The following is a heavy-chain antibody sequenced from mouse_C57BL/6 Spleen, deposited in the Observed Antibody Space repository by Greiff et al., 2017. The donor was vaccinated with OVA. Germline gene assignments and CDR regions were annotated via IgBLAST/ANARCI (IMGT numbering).Heavy chain of an antibody. D-gene: IGHD2-1*01. CDR3: TRSLYGNYGDY. J-gene: IGHJ2*01. CDR1: GYTFTDYE. CDR2: IDPETGGT. Sequence: LQESGAELVRPGASVTLSCKASGYTFTDYEMHWVKQTPVHGLEWIGAIDPETGGTAYDQKFKGKAILTADKSSSTAYMELRSLTSEDSAVYYCTRSLYGNYGDYWGQGTTLTVSS. V-gene: IGHV1-15*01.